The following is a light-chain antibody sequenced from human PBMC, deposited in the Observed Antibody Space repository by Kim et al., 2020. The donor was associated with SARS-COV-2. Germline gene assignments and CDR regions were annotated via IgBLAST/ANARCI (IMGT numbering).Light chain of an antibody. CDR2: QDS. J-gene: IGLJ2*01. CDR1: KLGDKY. V-gene: IGLV3-1*01. CDR3: QAWDSSTLVV. Sequence: SYELTQPPSVSVSPGQTASITCSGDKLGDKYACWYQQKPGQSPVLVIYQDSKRPSGIPERLSGSNSGNTATLTISRTQAMDEADYYCQAWDSSTLVVFGGGTQLTVL.